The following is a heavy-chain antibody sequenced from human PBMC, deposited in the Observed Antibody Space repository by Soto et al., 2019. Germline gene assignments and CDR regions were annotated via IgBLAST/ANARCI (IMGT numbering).Heavy chain of an antibody. CDR3: ASLNTVLWGVAAYDY. CDR2: ISSSSSYI. Sequence: EVQLVESGGGLVKPGGSLRLSCAASGFTFSSYSMNWVRQAPGKGLEWVSSISSSSSYIYYADSVKGRFTISRDNAKNSLYLQMNSLRAEDTAVYYCASLNTVLWGVAAYDYWGQGTLVTVSS. V-gene: IGHV3-21*01. CDR1: GFTFSSYS. J-gene: IGHJ4*02. D-gene: IGHD6-19*01.